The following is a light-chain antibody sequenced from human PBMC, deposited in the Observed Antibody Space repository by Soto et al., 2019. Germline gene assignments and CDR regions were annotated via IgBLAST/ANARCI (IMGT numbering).Light chain of an antibody. CDR3: QQYQTYSQ. CDR1: QSINTW. V-gene: IGKV1-5*03. CDR2: KAS. Sequence: DIQMTQSPSTLPASVGDRVTITCRASQSINTWLAWYQLKPGRAPKLLIYKASTLESGVSSRFSGSGSGTEFTLTISSLQPDDFATYYCQQYQTYSQFGQGTKVDIK. J-gene: IGKJ1*01.